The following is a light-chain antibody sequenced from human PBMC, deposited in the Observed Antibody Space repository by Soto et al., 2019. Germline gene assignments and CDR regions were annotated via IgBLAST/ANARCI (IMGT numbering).Light chain of an antibody. CDR1: QSVSSSY. CDR2: GAY. Sequence: ELVLTQSLCTLSLSPGERATLSFRASQSVSSSYLAWYQQKPGQATRIIIYGAYSRATGIKDRFSGSGSGTDFTLTIRRMENEDFAVYYCNNYGSSHLTCGKGKQLEIK. CDR3: NNYGSSHLT. J-gene: IGKJ5*01. V-gene: IGKV3-20*01.